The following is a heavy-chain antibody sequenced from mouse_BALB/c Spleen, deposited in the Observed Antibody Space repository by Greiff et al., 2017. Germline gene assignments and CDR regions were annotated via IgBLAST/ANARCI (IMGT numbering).Heavy chain of an antibody. CDR3: NAGGSSYHYAMDY. CDR2: IDPENGDT. J-gene: IGHJ4*01. CDR1: GFNIKDYY. Sequence: VQLKQSGAELVRSGASVKLSCTASGFNIKDYYMHWVKQRPEQGLEWIGWIDPENGDTEYAPKFQGKATMTADTSSNTAYLQLSSLTSEDTAVYYCNAGGSSYHYAMDYWGQGTSVTVSS. D-gene: IGHD1-1*01. V-gene: IGHV14-4*02.